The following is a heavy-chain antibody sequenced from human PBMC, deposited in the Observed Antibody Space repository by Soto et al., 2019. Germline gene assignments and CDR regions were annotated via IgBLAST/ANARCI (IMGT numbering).Heavy chain of an antibody. J-gene: IGHJ6*02. Sequence: PGESLKISCKGSGYSFTSYWISWVRQMPGKGLEWMGRIDPSDSYTNYSPSFQGHVTISADKSISTAYLQWSSLKASDTAMYYCARRGSSSWSPYYYYGMDVWGQGTTVTVS. D-gene: IGHD6-13*01. CDR1: GYSFTSYW. CDR3: ARRGSSSWSPYYYYGMDV. CDR2: IDPSDSYT. V-gene: IGHV5-10-1*01.